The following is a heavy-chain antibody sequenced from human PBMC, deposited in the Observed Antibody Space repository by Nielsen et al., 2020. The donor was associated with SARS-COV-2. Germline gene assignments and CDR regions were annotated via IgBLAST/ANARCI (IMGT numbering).Heavy chain of an antibody. J-gene: IGHJ6*02. Sequence: GSLRLSCTVSGGSISSYYWSWIRQPPGKGLEWIGYIYYSGSTNYNPSLKSRVTISVDTSKNQFSLKLSSVTAADTAVYYCARDLIHCSSTSCRSYYYYGMDVWGQGTTVSLL. V-gene: IGHV4-59*01. CDR1: GGSISSYY. CDR3: ARDLIHCSSTSCRSYYYYGMDV. D-gene: IGHD2-2*01. CDR2: IYYSGST.